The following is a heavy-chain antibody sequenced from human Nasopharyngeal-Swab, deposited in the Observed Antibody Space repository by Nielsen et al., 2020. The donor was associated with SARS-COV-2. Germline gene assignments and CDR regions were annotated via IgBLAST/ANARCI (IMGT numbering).Heavy chain of an antibody. CDR1: GFTFSSYA. J-gene: IGHJ3*02. CDR2: ISGSGGTT. D-gene: IGHD6-19*01. V-gene: IGHV3-23*01. Sequence: GGSLRLSCAASGFTFSSYAMNWVRQGPGKGLEWVSEISGSGGTTYYADSVKGRFTISRDNSKNTLYLQMNGLRAEDTAVYYCAKSLRAVAGRDAFDIWGQGTMVTVSS. CDR3: AKSLRAVAGRDAFDI.